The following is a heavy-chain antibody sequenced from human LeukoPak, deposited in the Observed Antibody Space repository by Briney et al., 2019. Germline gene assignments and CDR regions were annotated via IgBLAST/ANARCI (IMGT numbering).Heavy chain of an antibody. Sequence: PSETLSLTCTVSGGSISSYYWSWIRQPPGKGLEWIGYIYYSGSTNYNPSLKSRVTISVDTSKNQFSLKLSSVTAADTAVYYCARGDYGDYFDYWGKGTTVTVSS. D-gene: IGHD4-17*01. V-gene: IGHV4-59*01. CDR2: IYYSGST. J-gene: IGHJ4*03. CDR3: ARGDYGDYFDY. CDR1: GGSISSYY.